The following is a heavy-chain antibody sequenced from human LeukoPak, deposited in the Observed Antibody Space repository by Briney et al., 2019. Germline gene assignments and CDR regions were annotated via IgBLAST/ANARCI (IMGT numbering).Heavy chain of an antibody. CDR3: ARVSFGYSSSPYFDY. CDR1: GGSISSSNYS. J-gene: IGHJ4*02. V-gene: IGHV4-39*07. D-gene: IGHD6-6*01. CDR2: IYYSGST. Sequence: PSETLSLTCTVSGGSISSSNYSWGWIRQPPGKGLEWIGSIYYSGSTNYNPSLKSRVAISVDTSKNQFSLKLSSVTAADTAVYYCARVSFGYSSSPYFDYWGQGTLVTVSS.